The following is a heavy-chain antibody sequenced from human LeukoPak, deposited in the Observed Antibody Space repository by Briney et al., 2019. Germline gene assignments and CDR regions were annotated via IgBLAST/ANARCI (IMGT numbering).Heavy chain of an antibody. CDR2: IYHSGST. J-gene: IGHJ4*02. Sequence: SETLSLTCAVSGGSISSGGYSWSWIRQPPGKGLEWIGYIYHSGSTYYNPSLKSRVTISVDRSKNQFSLKLSSVTAADTAVYYCAKVAAAGLISSWGQGTLVTVSS. D-gene: IGHD6-13*01. CDR1: GGSISSGGYS. CDR3: AKVAAAGLISS. V-gene: IGHV4-30-2*01.